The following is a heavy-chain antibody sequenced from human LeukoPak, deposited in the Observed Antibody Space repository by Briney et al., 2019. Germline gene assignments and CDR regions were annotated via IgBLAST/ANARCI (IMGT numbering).Heavy chain of an antibody. J-gene: IGHJ5*02. CDR2: IYTSGST. Sequence: SETLSLTCTVSGDSITSYYWSWIRQPAGKGLEWIGRIYTSGSTDYNPSLKSRVTMSMDTSKNQFSLKLSSVTAADTAVYYCARHRCSGGSCYPMNWFDPWGQGTLVTVSS. CDR1: GDSITSYY. CDR3: ARHRCSGGSCYPMNWFDP. D-gene: IGHD2-15*01. V-gene: IGHV4-4*07.